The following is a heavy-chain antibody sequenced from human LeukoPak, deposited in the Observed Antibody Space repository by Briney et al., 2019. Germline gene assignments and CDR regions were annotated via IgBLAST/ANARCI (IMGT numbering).Heavy chain of an antibody. V-gene: IGHV4-34*01. CDR1: GGSFSGYY. D-gene: IGHD4-17*01. J-gene: IGHJ4*02. CDR3: ARGSSGLRDYGDYL. CDR2: INHSGST. Sequence: SETLSLTCAVYGGSFSGYYWSWIRQPPGKGLEWIGEINHSGSTNYNPSLKSRVTISVDTSKNQFSLKLSSVTAADTAVYYCARGSSGLRDYGDYLWGQGTLVTVSS.